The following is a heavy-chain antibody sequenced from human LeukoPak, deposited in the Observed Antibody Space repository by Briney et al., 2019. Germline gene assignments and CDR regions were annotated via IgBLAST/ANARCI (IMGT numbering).Heavy chain of an antibody. Sequence: PSETLSLTCTVSGASIISYYWGWIRHPPGKGREGVGYIYYSGSTNYNSSLKSRVTISVDTSKNQFSLKLSSVTAADTAVYYCARHSSSWYGGAFDYWGQGTLVTVSS. D-gene: IGHD6-13*01. V-gene: IGHV4-59*08. CDR1: GASIISYY. CDR3: ARHSSSWYGGAFDY. J-gene: IGHJ4*02. CDR2: IYYSGST.